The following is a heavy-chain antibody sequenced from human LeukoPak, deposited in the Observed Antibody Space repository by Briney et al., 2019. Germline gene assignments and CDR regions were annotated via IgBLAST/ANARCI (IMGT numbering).Heavy chain of an antibody. D-gene: IGHD5-18*01. V-gene: IGHV1-18*01. Sequence: ASVKLSCKASGYTFTSYGITWVRQAPGQGLEWMGWISAYNGNTNYAQKLQGRVTMTTDTSTSTAYMELRSLRSDDTAVYYCAREGVGYSYGPNFDYWGQGTLVTVSS. CDR3: AREGVGYSYGPNFDY. CDR2: ISAYNGNT. J-gene: IGHJ4*02. CDR1: GYTFTSYG.